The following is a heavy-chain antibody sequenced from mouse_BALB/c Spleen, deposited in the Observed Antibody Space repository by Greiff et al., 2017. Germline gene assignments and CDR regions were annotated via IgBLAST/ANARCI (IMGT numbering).Heavy chain of an antibody. D-gene: IGHD2-1*01. CDR1: GFTFSSFG. CDR2: ISSGSSTI. V-gene: IGHV5-17*02. J-gene: IGHJ4*01. CDR3: ARSGGNGYAMDY. Sequence: DVMLVESGGGLVQPGGSRKLSCAASGFTFSSFGMHWVRQAPEKGLEWVAYISSGSSTIYYADTVKGRFTISRDNPKNTLFLQMTSLRSEDTAMYYCARSGGNGYAMDYWGQGTSVTVSS.